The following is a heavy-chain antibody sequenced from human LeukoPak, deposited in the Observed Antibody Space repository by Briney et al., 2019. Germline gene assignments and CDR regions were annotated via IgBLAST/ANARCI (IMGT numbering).Heavy chain of an antibody. D-gene: IGHD5-12*01. CDR3: ARRRGYSGYDLNY. V-gene: IGHV3-33*01. J-gene: IGHJ4*02. CDR1: GFTFSSYG. Sequence: GGSLRLSCAASGFTFSSYGMHWVRQAPGKGLEWVAVIWYDGSNKYYADSVKGRFTISKDNSKNTLYLQMNSLRAEDTAVYYCARRRGYSGYDLNYWGQGTLVTVSS. CDR2: IWYDGSNK.